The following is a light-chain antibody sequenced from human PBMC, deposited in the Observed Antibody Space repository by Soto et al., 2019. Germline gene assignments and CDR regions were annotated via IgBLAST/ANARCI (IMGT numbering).Light chain of an antibody. J-gene: IGLJ2*01. CDR1: SSDVGGYNY. V-gene: IGLV2-14*01. CDR3: SSYTTGITSLV. Sequence: QSALAQPASVSGSPGQSITISCTGTSSDVGGYNYVSWYQQHPGNAPKLIIYDVSDRPSGVSNRFSGSKSGNTASLTISGLQAEDEAKYYCSSYTTGITSLVFGGGTQLTVL. CDR2: DVS.